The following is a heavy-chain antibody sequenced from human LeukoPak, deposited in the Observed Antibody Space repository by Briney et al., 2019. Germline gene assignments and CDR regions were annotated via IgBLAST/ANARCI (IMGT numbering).Heavy chain of an antibody. CDR1: GFTFSSYA. Sequence: GGSLRLSCAASGFTFSSYAMSWARQAPGKGLEWVSAITGSGGSTYYADSVKGGFTISRDNSKNTLYLQMNSLRAEDTAVYYCAKEGGWQAAGDYWGQGTLVTVSS. J-gene: IGHJ4*02. D-gene: IGHD2-15*01. V-gene: IGHV3-23*01. CDR3: AKEGGWQAAGDY. CDR2: ITGSGGST.